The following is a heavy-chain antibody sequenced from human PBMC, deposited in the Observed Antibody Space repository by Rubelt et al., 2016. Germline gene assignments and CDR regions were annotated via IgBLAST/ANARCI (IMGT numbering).Heavy chain of an antibody. CDR1: GGSISSSSYY. Sequence: QLQLQESGPGLVKPSETLSLTCTVSGGSISSSSYYWGWIRQPPGKGLEWIGEINHSGSTNYNPSLKGRVTISVDTSKNQFSLKLSSVTAADTAVYDCARGSIAARPRRRFYWFDPWGQGTLVTVSS. CDR2: INHSGST. J-gene: IGHJ5*02. D-gene: IGHD6-6*01. CDR3: ARGSIAARPRRRFYWFDP. V-gene: IGHV4-39*07.